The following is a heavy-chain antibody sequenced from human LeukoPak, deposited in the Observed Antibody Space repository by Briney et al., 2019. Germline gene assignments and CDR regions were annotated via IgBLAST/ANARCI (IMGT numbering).Heavy chain of an antibody. Sequence: SETLSLTCTVSGGSISSYYWSWIRQPPGKGLEWIGYTYYSGSTNYNPSLKSRVTISVDTSKNQFSLKLSSVTAADTAVYYCASFCSGGSCYSGGDAFDIWGQGTMVTVSS. CDR1: GGSISSYY. CDR3: ASFCSGGSCYSGGDAFDI. V-gene: IGHV4-59*01. CDR2: TYYSGST. J-gene: IGHJ3*02. D-gene: IGHD2-15*01.